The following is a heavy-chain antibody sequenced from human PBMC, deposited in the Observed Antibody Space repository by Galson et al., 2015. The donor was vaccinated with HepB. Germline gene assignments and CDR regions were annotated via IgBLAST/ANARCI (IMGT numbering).Heavy chain of an antibody. Sequence: SLRLSCAASGFTFSDYYMSWIRQVPGKGLKWVSYISSSGGYIDYADSVKGRFTISRDNAKNSLYLEMNSLRVDDTAVYYCVRDKRDYGSGSLHAADFWGQGVLVTVS. CDR3: VRDKRDYGSGSLHAADF. J-gene: IGHJ4*02. CDR2: ISSSGGYI. D-gene: IGHD3-10*01. V-gene: IGHV3-11*05. CDR1: GFTFSDYY.